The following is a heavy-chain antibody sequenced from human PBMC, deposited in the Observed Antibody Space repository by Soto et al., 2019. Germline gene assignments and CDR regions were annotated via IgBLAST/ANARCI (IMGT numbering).Heavy chain of an antibody. V-gene: IGHV3-53*01. J-gene: IGHJ5*02. CDR1: GFSVTANS. Sequence: GGSLRLSCAASGFSVTANSMSWVSQAPGKGLEWVSVMHSDVTTYYADSVKGRFIISRDNSKNTLYLQMSNLRGEDTARYFCARQLSGSWYNWFDPWGQGTLVTVSS. D-gene: IGHD6-13*01. CDR2: MHSDVTT. CDR3: ARQLSGSWYNWFDP.